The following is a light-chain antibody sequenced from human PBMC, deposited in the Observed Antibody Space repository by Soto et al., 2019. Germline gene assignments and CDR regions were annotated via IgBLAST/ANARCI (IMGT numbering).Light chain of an antibody. V-gene: IGKV3-20*01. CDR2: GAS. J-gene: IGKJ4*01. Sequence: EIVLTQSPGTLPLSPGERATLSCRASQSISNSNLAWYQQRPGQAPRLLIYGASSRATGIPDRFSGSGSGTDFTLAISRLEPEEVAVYYCQQDASSPYTFGGGTKVEIK. CDR1: QSISNSN. CDR3: QQDASSPYT.